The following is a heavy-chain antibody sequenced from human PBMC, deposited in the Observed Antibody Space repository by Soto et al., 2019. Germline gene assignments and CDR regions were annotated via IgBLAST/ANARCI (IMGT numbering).Heavy chain of an antibody. V-gene: IGHV3-23*01. J-gene: IGHJ6*02. CDR1: GFTFDNYA. CDR3: AKVSLGATTITDFYYYGMDV. Sequence: GGSLRLSCAASGFTFDNYAMNWVRQAPGKGLEWVSGITGSGENTYYADSVKGRFTISRDNSKNTLYVQLNSLRVEDTAIYYCAKVSLGATTITDFYYYGMDVRGQGTMVTVSS. D-gene: IGHD1-26*01. CDR2: ITGSGENT.